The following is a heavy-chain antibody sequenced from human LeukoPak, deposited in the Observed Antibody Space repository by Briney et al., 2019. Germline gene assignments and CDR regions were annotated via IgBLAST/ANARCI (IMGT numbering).Heavy chain of an antibody. CDR2: INPNSGGT. CDR1: GYTFTGYY. CDR3: ARALRRVGDGYNYVNY. Sequence: GASVKVSCKASGYTFTGYYMHWVRQAPGQGLEWMGWINPNSGGTNYVQKFQGRVTMTRDTSISTAYMELSRLRSDDTAVYYCARALRRVGDGYNYVNYWGQGTLVTVSS. J-gene: IGHJ4*02. D-gene: IGHD5-24*01. V-gene: IGHV1-2*02.